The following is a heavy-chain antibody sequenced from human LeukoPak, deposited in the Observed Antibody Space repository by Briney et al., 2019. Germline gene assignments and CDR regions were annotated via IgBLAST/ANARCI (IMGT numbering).Heavy chain of an antibody. CDR3: ARVVGATSIDY. V-gene: IGHV4-38-2*02. CDR2: IKHRGRS. D-gene: IGHD2-15*01. Sequence: SETLFLTCSVSGSSISSDYYWGWVRQPPRKGLEWIGSIKHRGRSYYNPSLKSRVTISVDTSKNQFSLQLSSVTAADTAVYYRARVVGATSIDYWGQGILVTVSS. CDR1: GSSISSDYY. J-gene: IGHJ4*02.